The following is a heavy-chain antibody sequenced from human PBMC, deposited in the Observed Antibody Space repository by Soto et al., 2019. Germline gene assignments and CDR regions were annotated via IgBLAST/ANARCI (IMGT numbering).Heavy chain of an antibody. CDR3: AREGGLLNWFDP. CDR2: ISSSSSTI. J-gene: IGHJ5*02. Sequence: EVQLVESGGGLVQPGGSLRLSCAASGFTFSSYNMNWVRQAPGKGLEWVSYISSSSSTIYYADSVKGRFTISRDNAKNSLYRQMNSRRDEDTAVYYCAREGGLLNWFDPWGQGTLVTVSS. CDR1: GFTFSSYN. V-gene: IGHV3-48*02.